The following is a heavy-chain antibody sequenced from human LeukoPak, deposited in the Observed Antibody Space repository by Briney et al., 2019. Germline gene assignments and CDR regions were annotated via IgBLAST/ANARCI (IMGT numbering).Heavy chain of an antibody. CDR2: ISGSGGST. D-gene: IGHD6-19*01. Sequence: GGSLRLSCAASGFTFSSYAMSWVRQAPGKGLEWVSSISGSGGSTYYADSVKGRFTISRDNAKNSLYLQMNSLRAEDTAVYYCARPGIAVAGEFFDYWGQGTLVTVSS. J-gene: IGHJ4*02. CDR3: ARPGIAVAGEFFDY. CDR1: GFTFSSYA. V-gene: IGHV3-23*01.